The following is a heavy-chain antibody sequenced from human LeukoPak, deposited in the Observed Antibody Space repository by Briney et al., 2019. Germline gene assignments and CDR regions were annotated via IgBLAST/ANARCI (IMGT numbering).Heavy chain of an antibody. J-gene: IGHJ4*02. V-gene: IGHV4-4*07. CDR2: IYTRGST. Sequence: SSETLSLTCTVSGVSISSFHWNWIRQPAGKGLEWIGRIYTRGSTNYNPSLKSRVTMSVDTSKNQLSLKLRSVTAADTAVYYCARVTTGSYYSDHWGQGTLVTVSS. CDR1: GVSISSFH. CDR3: ARVTTGSYYSDH. D-gene: IGHD1-26*01.